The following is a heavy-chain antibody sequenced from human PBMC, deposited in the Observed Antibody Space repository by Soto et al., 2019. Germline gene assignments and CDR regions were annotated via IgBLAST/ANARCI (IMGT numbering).Heavy chain of an antibody. CDR2: ISSSSSYV. CDR1: GFTFSSYS. D-gene: IGHD1-1*01. J-gene: IGHJ5*01. Sequence: EVQLVESGGGLVKPGGSLRLSCAASGFTFSSYSMNWVRQAPGKGLEWVSSISSSSSYVYYADSVKGRFTISRDNAKNSLYLQMNSLTAEDTAVYYCARDRHETTALAPYNWFESWGQGTLVTVSP. V-gene: IGHV3-21*01. CDR3: ARDRHETTALAPYNWFES.